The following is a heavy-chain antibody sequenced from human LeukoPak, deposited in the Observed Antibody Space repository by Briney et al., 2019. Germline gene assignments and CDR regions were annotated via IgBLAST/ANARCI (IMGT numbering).Heavy chain of an antibody. J-gene: IGHJ3*02. V-gene: IGHV4-38-2*02. CDR1: GYSISSGYY. D-gene: IGHD3-9*01. CDR2: IYHSGST. CDR3: ARDFDDGGAFDI. Sequence: SETLSLTCTVSGYSISSGYYWGWIRQPPGKGLEWIGSIYHSGSTYYNPSLKSRVTISVDTSKNQFSLKLSSVTAADTAVYYCARDFDDGGAFDIWGQGTMVTVSS.